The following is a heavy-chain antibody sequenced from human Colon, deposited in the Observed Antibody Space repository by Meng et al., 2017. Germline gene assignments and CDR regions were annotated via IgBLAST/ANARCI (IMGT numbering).Heavy chain of an antibody. V-gene: IGHV4-61*08. CDR3: ARDYWGSLDF. Sequence: QVRLEWAGPGLVRPSGPLSPLCVVSGAACRRPEHQWGWVRQPPGKGLEWIGYARIDYANTNYNPSLKSRVNVSLDTSKNQFSLNVRSVTAADTAVYYCARDYWGSLDFWGQGILVTVSS. CDR1: GAACRRPEHQ. D-gene: IGHD3-16*01. J-gene: IGHJ4*02. CDR2: ARIDYANT.